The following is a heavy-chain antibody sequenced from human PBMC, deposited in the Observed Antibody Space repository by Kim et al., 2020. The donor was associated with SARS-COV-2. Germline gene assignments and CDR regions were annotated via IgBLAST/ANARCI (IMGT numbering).Heavy chain of an antibody. Sequence: GGSLRLSCVASGFTFSDYWMSWVRQAPGKGLEWVANIKQDGSEKHYVDSVKGRFTISRDNAKNSLFLQMNSLRVEETAVYYCSRGRGAGGYNWYYFDYWGQGTLVTVSS. CDR3: SRGRGAGGYNWYYFDY. V-gene: IGHV3-7*01. J-gene: IGHJ4*02. D-gene: IGHD5-12*01. CDR2: IKQDGSEK. CDR1: GFTFSDYW.